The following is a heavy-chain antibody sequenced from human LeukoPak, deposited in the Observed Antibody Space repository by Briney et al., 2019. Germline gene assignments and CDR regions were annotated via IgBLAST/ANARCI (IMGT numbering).Heavy chain of an antibody. CDR3: ARDRGSYANYFDY. Sequence: GGSLRLSCAASGFSFSGYSMNWVRQAPGQGLEWVSYIISSSSTKYYADSVKGRFTISRDNAKNSLYLQMNSLRAEDTAVYYCARDRGSYANYFDYWGQGTLVTVSS. CDR1: GFSFSGYS. V-gene: IGHV3-48*04. CDR2: IISSSSTK. J-gene: IGHJ4*02. D-gene: IGHD1-26*01.